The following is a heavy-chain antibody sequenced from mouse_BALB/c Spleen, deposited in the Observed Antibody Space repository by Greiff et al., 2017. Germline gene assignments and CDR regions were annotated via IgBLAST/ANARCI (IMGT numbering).Heavy chain of an antibody. CDR2: IWAGGST. J-gene: IGHJ2*01. CDR3: ARVLDGYYDY. CDR1: GFSLTSYG. V-gene: IGHV2-9*02. D-gene: IGHD2-3*01. Sequence: VKLVESGPGLVAPSQSLSITCTVSGFSLTSYGVHWVRQPPGKGLEWLGVIWAGGSTNYNSALMSRLSISKDNSKSQVFLKMNSLQTDDTAMYYCARVLDGYYDYWGQGTTLTVSS.